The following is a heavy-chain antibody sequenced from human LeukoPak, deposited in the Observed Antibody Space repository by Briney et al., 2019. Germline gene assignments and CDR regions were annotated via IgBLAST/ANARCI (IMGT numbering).Heavy chain of an antibody. CDR1: GHTFTGYY. J-gene: IGHJ4*02. V-gene: IGHV1-2*02. CDR2: INPNSGGA. CDR3: ARVTSSYSSSSFDY. Sequence: ASVKVSCKASGHTFTGYYMHWVRQAPGQGLEWMGWINPNSGGANYAQKFQGRVTMTRDTSISTAYMELSRLRSDDTAVYYCARVTSSYSSSSFDYWGQGTLATVSS. D-gene: IGHD6-6*01.